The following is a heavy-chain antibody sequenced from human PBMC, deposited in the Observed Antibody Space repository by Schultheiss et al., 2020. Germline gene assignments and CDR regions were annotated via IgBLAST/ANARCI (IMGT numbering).Heavy chain of an antibody. Sequence: SQTLSLTCTVSGGSISSYYWSWIRQPPGKGLEWIGYIYYSGSTNYNPSLKSRVTISVDTSKNQFSLKLSSVTAADTAVYYCAREGGYGMDVWGQGTTVTVSS. CDR3: AREGGYGMDV. D-gene: IGHD3-16*01. V-gene: IGHV4-59*01. CDR2: IYYSGST. J-gene: IGHJ6*02. CDR1: GGSISSYY.